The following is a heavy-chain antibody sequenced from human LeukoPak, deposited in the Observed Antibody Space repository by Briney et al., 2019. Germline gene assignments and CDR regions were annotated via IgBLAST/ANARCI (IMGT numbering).Heavy chain of an antibody. CDR1: GFTFSGNA. Sequence: GGSLRLSCVASGFTFSGNAMSWVRQAPGKGLEWVSGISGTGGSTYYADSVKGRFTISRDNSKNTLYLQMNSLRDEDTAVYYCAKGGLGAGKRVPFDYWGQGTLVTVSS. CDR2: ISGTGGST. D-gene: IGHD4/OR15-4a*01. J-gene: IGHJ4*02. CDR3: AKGGLGAGKRVPFDY. V-gene: IGHV3-23*01.